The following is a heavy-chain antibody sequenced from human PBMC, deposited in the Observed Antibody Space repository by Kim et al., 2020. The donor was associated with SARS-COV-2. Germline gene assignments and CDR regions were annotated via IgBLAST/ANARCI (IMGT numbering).Heavy chain of an antibody. V-gene: IGHV3-33*05. CDR2: ISYDGSNK. J-gene: IGHJ4*02. D-gene: IGHD2-15*01. CDR3: ARDPILGYCSGGSCYSWGYFDY. Sequence: GGSLRLSCAASGFTFSSYGMHWVRQAPGKGLEWVAVISYDGSNKYYADSVKGRFTISRDNSKNTLYLQMNSLRAEDTAVYYCARDPILGYCSGGSCYSWGYFDYWGQGTLVTVSP. CDR1: GFTFSSYG.